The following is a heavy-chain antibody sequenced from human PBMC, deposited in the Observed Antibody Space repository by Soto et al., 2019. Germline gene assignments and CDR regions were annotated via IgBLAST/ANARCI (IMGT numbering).Heavy chain of an antibody. CDR3: ARDYPAGAAVGMLDY. Sequence: QVQLVESGGGVVQPGRSLRLSCAASGFTFSTLAMHWVRQAPGKGLEWVTVISSDGGNKYYADSVQGRFTISRDNSKNTLYLQMNSLRPDDTAVYYCARDYPAGAAVGMLDYWGQGTLVTVSS. V-gene: IGHV3-30-3*01. J-gene: IGHJ4*02. D-gene: IGHD6-13*01. CDR2: ISSDGGNK. CDR1: GFTFSTLA.